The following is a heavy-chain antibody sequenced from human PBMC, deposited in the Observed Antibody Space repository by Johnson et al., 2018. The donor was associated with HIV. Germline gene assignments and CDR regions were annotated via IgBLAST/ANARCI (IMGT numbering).Heavy chain of an antibody. J-gene: IGHJ3*02. CDR3: ARDRPSGWPDAFDI. Sequence: QVQLVESGGGLVQPGRSLRLSCAASGFTFSSYAMHWVRQAPGKGLEWVAVIYSGGSTYYADSVKVRFTISRDNSKNTLYLQMNSLRPEDTAGYYCARDRPSGWPDAFDIWGQGTMVTVSS. CDR1: GFTFSSYA. D-gene: IGHD6-19*01. CDR2: IYSGGST. V-gene: IGHV3-30*14.